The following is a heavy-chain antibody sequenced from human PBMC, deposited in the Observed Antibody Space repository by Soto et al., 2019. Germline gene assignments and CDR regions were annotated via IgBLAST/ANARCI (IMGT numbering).Heavy chain of an antibody. CDR2: LSYDGSNK. Sequence: QVQLVESGGGVVQPGRSLRLSCAASGFTFSSYGMHCFRQAPGKGLAWVAVLSYDGSNKYYAGSVKGRFTISRYNSQNTLYLQMNGLRAAYTAVYYWAKVKGGYYAYDVGYAFEYWCQGNLASFSS. CDR1: GFTFSSYG. CDR3: AKVKGGYYAYDVGYAFEY. D-gene: IGHD5-12*01. J-gene: IGHJ4*02. V-gene: IGHV3-30*18.